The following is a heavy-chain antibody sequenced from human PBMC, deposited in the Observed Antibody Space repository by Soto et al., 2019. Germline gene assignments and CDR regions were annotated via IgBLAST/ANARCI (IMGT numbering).Heavy chain of an antibody. CDR3: AKDRRYGVDV. CDR1: GFTFSSYG. V-gene: IGHV3-30*18. J-gene: IGHJ6*02. CDR2: ISYDGSNK. Sequence: QVQLVESGGGVVQPGRSLRLSCAASGFTFSSYGMHWVRQAPGKGLEWVAVISYDGSNKYYADSVKGRFTISRDNSKNPLYLQMNSLRAEDTAVYYCAKDRRYGVDVWGQGTKVTVCS. D-gene: IGHD6-6*01.